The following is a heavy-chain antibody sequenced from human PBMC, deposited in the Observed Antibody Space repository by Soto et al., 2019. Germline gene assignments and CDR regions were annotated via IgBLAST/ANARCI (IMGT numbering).Heavy chain of an antibody. CDR3: ARDGSGWHWYFDL. J-gene: IGHJ2*01. Sequence: QAQLQQSGPGLVKPSQTLSLICAISGDSVSSGTATWSWIRQSPSRGLEWLGRTYYRSKWFYDYAPSVQSRIAITPDTSKNQLSLHLNSVTPEDTAIYFCARDGSGWHWYFDLWGRGPLVTVSS. CDR2: TYYRSKWFY. CDR1: GDSVSSGTAT. D-gene: IGHD6-19*01. V-gene: IGHV6-1*01.